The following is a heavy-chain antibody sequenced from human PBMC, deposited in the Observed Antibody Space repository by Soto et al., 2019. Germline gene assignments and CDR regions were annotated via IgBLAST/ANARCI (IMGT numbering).Heavy chain of an antibody. V-gene: IGHV3-23*01. D-gene: IGHD3-3*01. CDR1: GFTFNTYA. CDR3: AREEGFWSGPHGFWFDP. Sequence: EVRLLESGGGLVQPGGSLRLSCAASGFTFNTYAMTWVRQAPGKGLEWVSVISESGDVTYYADSVKGRFTISRDNSKNTLFLQMNSLRAEDTAVYYCAREEGFWSGPHGFWFDPWGQGTLVTVSS. J-gene: IGHJ5*02. CDR2: ISESGDVT.